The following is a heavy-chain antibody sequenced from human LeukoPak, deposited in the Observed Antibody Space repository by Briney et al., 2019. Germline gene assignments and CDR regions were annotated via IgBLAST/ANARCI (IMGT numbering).Heavy chain of an antibody. CDR1: GGSISSYY. J-gene: IGHJ4*02. D-gene: IGHD2-15*01. CDR2: IYYSGST. V-gene: IGHV4-59*01. Sequence: SETLSLTCTVSGGSISSYYWSWLRQPPGKGLEGIGYIYYSGSTNYNPPLKSRVTISVDTSKNQFSLKLSSVTAADTAVYYCARGSGRDGYFDYWGQGTLVTVSS. CDR3: ARGSGRDGYFDY.